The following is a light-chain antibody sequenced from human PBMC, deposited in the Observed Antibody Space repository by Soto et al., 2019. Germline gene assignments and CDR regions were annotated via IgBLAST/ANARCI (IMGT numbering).Light chain of an antibody. CDR2: DAS. Sequence: EIVLTQSPATLSLSAGGRATLSCRASQSISNYLAWYQQKPGQAPRVVIYDASNRATGIPARFSGSGFGTDFTHTFSSLEPEDFAVYYCQQRSTWPPITFGGGTKAEVK. CDR3: QQRSTWPPIT. V-gene: IGKV3-11*01. J-gene: IGKJ4*01. CDR1: QSISNY.